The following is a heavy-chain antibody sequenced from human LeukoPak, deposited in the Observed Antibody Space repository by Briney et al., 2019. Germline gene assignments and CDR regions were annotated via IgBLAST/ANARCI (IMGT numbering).Heavy chain of an antibody. CDR2: INAYNGNT. D-gene: IGHD6-19*01. V-gene: IGHV1-18*01. CDR1: GYTFTSYG. CDR3: ARALGSSGWYLWGY. J-gene: IGHJ4*02. Sequence: GASVKVSCKASGYTFTSYGISWVRQAPGQGLKWMGWINAYNGNTNYAQKLQGRVTMTTDTSTSTAYMELRSLRSDDTAVYYCARALGSSGWYLWGYWGQGTLVTVSS.